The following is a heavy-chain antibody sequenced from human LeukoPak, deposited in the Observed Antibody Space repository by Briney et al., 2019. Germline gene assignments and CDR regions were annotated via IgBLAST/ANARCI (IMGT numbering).Heavy chain of an antibody. CDR1: GFTFSSYG. CDR3: ARGASIAVAGTRGYYFDY. D-gene: IGHD6-19*01. J-gene: IGHJ4*02. V-gene: IGHV3-33*01. Sequence: GGTLRLSCAASGFTFSSYGMHWVRQAPGTGLEWVAVIWYDGSNKYYADSVKGRFTISRDNSKNTLYLQMNSLRAEDTAVYYCARGASIAVAGTRGYYFDYWGQGTLVTVSS. CDR2: IWYDGSNK.